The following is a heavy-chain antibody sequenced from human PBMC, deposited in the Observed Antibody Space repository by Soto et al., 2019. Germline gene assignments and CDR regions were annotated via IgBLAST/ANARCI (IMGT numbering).Heavy chain of an antibody. V-gene: IGHV3-7*01. D-gene: IGHD6-19*01. Sequence: GGSLRLSCAASGFTFSSFWMSWVRQAPGKGLEWLTIIKQDGSEKYYVDFVKGRFTVSRDNAKKSLYLQMSSLRDEDSALYYCAKGPHTNVGWPYYFESWGQGVAVTVS. J-gene: IGHJ4*02. CDR2: IKQDGSEK. CDR1: GFTFSSFW. CDR3: AKGPHTNVGWPYYFES.